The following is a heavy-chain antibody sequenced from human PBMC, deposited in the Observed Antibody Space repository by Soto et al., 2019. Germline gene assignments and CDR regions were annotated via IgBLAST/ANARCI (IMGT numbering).Heavy chain of an antibody. CDR2: ISAYNGNT. Sequence: ASVKVSCKASGYTFTSYGISWVRQAPGQGLEWMGWISAYNGNTNYAQKLQGRVTMTTDTSTSTAYMELRSLRSDDTAVYYCAREVRFLEWLSTVQYGMDVWGQGTTVTVSS. CDR1: GYTFTSYG. CDR3: AREVRFLEWLSTVQYGMDV. V-gene: IGHV1-18*04. J-gene: IGHJ6*02. D-gene: IGHD3-3*01.